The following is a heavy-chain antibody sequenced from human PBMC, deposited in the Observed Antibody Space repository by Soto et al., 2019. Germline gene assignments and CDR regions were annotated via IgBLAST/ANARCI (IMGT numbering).Heavy chain of an antibody. CDR3: ARESGDWPLNWFDP. J-gene: IGHJ5*02. Sequence: GGSLRLSCAASGFNFSNHLMHWVRQRPAEGLVWVSRITSDGKSKAYAESVKGRFAISRDNAKNTLYLQMNGLTAEDTAVYYCARESGDWPLNWFDPWGQGTLVTV. CDR2: ITSDGKSK. V-gene: IGHV3-74*01. CDR1: GFNFSNHL. D-gene: IGHD2-21*02.